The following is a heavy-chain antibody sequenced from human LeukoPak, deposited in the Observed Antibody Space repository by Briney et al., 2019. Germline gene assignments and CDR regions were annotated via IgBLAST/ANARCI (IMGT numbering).Heavy chain of an antibody. D-gene: IGHD4-23*01. CDR1: GGSISSYY. V-gene: IGHV4-59*08. CDR3: ARLECTVNYGGKICVFDY. J-gene: IGHJ4*02. Sequence: SETLSLTCTVSGGSISSYYWSWIRQPPGKGLEWIGYIYYSGSTNYNPSLKSRVTISVDTSKNQFSLKLSSVTAADTAVYYCARLECTVNYGGKICVFDYWGQGTLVTVSS. CDR2: IYYSGST.